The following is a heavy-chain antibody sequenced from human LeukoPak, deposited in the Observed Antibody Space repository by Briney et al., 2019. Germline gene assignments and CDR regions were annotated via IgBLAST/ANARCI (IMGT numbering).Heavy chain of an antibody. CDR3: AKWRTSSKGRYSYGYGTADTTLDY. D-gene: IGHD5-18*01. CDR2: ISYDGSNK. J-gene: IGHJ4*02. V-gene: IGHV3-30*18. CDR1: GFTFSSYG. Sequence: GGSLRLSCAASGFTFSSYGVHWVRQAPGKGLEWVAVISYDGSNKYYADSVKGRFTISRDNSKNTLYLQMNSLRAEDTAVYYCAKWRTSSKGRYSYGYGTADTTLDYWGQGTLVTVSS.